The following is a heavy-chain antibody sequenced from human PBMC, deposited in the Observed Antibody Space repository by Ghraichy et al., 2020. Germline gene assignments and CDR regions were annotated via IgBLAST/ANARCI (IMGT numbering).Heavy chain of an antibody. D-gene: IGHD1-1*01. CDR3: ARDDTTGLFDH. Sequence: SQTLSLTCTVSDGSVSSGNYYWSWIRQPPGKGLEWIGRIYYSGSTSYNPSLTSRVSISVDTSKNQFSLKLTSVTAADTAMYYCARDDTTGLFDHWGQGTLVTVSS. J-gene: IGHJ4*02. CDR2: IYYSGST. V-gene: IGHV4-61*01. CDR1: DGSVSSGNYY.